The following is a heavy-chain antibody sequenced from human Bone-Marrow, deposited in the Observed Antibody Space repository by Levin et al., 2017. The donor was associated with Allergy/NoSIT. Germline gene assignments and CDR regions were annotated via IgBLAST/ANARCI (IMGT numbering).Heavy chain of an antibody. V-gene: IGHV3-74*01. D-gene: IGHD3-3*01. J-gene: IGHJ4*02. CDR1: GFTFSSYW. Sequence: QPSETLSLTCAASGFTFSSYWMHWVRQAPGKGLVWVSRISGDGSSTSYADSVKGRFTISRDNAKNTLYLQMNSLRAEDTAVYYCTRGDFWSGYNDYWGQGTLVTVSS. CDR3: TRGDFWSGYNDY. CDR2: ISGDGSST.